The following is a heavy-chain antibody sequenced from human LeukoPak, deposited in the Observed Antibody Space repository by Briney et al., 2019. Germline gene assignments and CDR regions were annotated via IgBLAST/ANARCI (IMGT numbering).Heavy chain of an antibody. V-gene: IGHV4-34*01. Sequence: SETLSLTCAVYGVSFSGYYWNWIRQPPGKGLEWIGEINHSGSTNYNPSLKSRVTISVDTSKNQFSLKLSSVTAADTAVYYCARGNVSTWFDPWGQGTLVTVSS. J-gene: IGHJ5*02. CDR2: INHSGST. CDR1: GVSFSGYY. D-gene: IGHD2/OR15-2a*01. CDR3: ARGNVSTWFDP.